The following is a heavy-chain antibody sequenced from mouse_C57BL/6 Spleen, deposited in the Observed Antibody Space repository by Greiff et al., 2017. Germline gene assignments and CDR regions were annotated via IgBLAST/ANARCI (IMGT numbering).Heavy chain of an antibody. V-gene: IGHV5-4*01. D-gene: IGHD2-2*01. CDR1: GFTFSSYA. Sequence: EVQRVESGGGLVKPGGSLKLSCAASGFTFSSYAMSWVRQTPEKRLEWVATISDGGSYTYYPDNVKGRFTISRDNAKNNLYLQLSHLKSEDTAMYYCARDSVTTRAMDYWGQGTSVTVSS. J-gene: IGHJ4*01. CDR3: ARDSVTTRAMDY. CDR2: ISDGGSYT.